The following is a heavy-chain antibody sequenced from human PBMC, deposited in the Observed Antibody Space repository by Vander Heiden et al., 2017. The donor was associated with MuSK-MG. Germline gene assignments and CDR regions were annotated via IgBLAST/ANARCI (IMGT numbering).Heavy chain of an antibody. CDR2: INHSGST. J-gene: IGHJ5*02. D-gene: IGHD2-2*01. CDR3: ARGGTNDIVVVPAATQNWDVMWFDP. Sequence: QVQLQQWGAGLLKPSETLSLTCAVYGGSFSGYYWSWIRQPPGKGLEWIGEINHSGSTNYNPSLKSRVTISVDTSKNQFSLKLSSVTAADTAVYYCARGGTNDIVVVPAATQNWDVMWFDPWGQGTLVTVSS. CDR1: GGSFSGYY. V-gene: IGHV4-34*01.